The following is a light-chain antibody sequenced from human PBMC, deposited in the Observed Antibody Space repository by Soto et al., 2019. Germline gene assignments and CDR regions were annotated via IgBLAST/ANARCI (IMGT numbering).Light chain of an antibody. CDR1: QYISTY. V-gene: IGKV1-39*01. Sequence: DIQMTQSPSSLSASVGDRVTITCRASQYISTYLNWYQQKPGKDPNLLIYGASSLQSGVPSRFSGSGSGTDFTLTISSLQPEDFATYYCQQSYSTPPLSFGGGTKVEIK. CDR2: GAS. J-gene: IGKJ4*01. CDR3: QQSYSTPPLS.